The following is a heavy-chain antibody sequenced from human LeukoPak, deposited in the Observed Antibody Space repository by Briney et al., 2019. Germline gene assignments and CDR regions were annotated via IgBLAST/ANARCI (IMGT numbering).Heavy chain of an antibody. V-gene: IGHV1-69*01. J-gene: IGHJ6*03. CDR1: GGTFSSYA. CDR2: IIPIFGTA. Sequence: ASVKVSCKASGGTFSSYAISWVRQAPGQGLEWMGGIIPIFGTANYAQKFQGRVTIAADESTSTAYMELSSLRSEDTAVYYCARARGRITISYYMDVWGKGTTVTVSS. D-gene: IGHD3-3*01. CDR3: ARARGRITISYYMDV.